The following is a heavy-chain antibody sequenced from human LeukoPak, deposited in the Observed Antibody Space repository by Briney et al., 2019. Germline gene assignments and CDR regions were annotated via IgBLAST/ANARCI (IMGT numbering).Heavy chain of an antibody. CDR2: ISGSGGST. J-gene: IGHJ4*02. CDR3: AKTYSSSRRQYYFDY. D-gene: IGHD6-13*01. CDR1: GFTFSSYA. V-gene: IGHV3-23*01. Sequence: PGGSLRLSCAASGFTFSSYAMSWVRQAPGKGLEWVSAISGSGGSTYYADSVKGRFTISRDNSKNTLYLQMNSLRAEDTAVYYCAKTYSSSRRQYYFDYWGQGTLVTVSS.